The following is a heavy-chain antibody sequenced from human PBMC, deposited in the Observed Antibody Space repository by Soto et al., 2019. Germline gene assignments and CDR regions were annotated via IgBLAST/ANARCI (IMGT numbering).Heavy chain of an antibody. CDR1: GGTFSSYA. V-gene: IGHV1-69*13. D-gene: IGHD2-21*02. CDR3: ARDWDCGGDCFSGTH. J-gene: IGHJ4*02. CDR2: IIPIFGTA. Sequence: GASVKVSCKASGGTFSSYAISWVRQAPGQGLEWMGGIIPIFGTANYAQKFQGRVTITADESTSTAYMELSSLRSEDTAVYYCARDWDCGGDCFSGTHWGQGTLVTVSS.